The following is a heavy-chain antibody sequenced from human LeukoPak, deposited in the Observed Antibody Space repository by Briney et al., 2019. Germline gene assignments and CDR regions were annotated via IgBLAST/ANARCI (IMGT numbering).Heavy chain of an antibody. V-gene: IGHV3-23*01. CDR1: GVTVSSNY. J-gene: IGHJ5*02. Sequence: PGGSLRLSCVVSGVTVSSNYMSWVRQAPGKGLEWVSGISGGGGSTYYADSVKGRFTISRDNSKNTLYLQMDSLRAEDTALYYCAKGSGINHYHWIDPWGQGTLVTVSS. D-gene: IGHD1-14*01. CDR2: ISGGGGST. CDR3: AKGSGINHYHWIDP.